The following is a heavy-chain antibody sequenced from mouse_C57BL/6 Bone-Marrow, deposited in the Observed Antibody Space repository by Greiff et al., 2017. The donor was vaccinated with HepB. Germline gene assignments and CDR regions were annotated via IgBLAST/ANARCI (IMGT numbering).Heavy chain of an antibody. V-gene: IGHV1-55*01. CDR3: ARWKRRGHWYFDV. Sequence: QVQLQQPGAELVKPGASVKMSCKASGYTFTSYWITWVKQRPGQGLEWIGDIYPGSGSTNYNEKFKSKAKLTVDTSSSTAYMQLSSLTSEDAAVYYCARWKRRGHWYFDVWGTGTTVTVSS. CDR2: IYPGSGST. J-gene: IGHJ1*03. CDR1: GYTFTSYW.